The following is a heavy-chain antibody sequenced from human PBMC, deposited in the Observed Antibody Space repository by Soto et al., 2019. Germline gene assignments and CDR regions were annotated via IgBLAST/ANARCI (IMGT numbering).Heavy chain of an antibody. CDR1: GDTFSSYA. Sequence: QVQLVQSGAEVKKPGSSVKVSCKASGDTFSSYAISWVRQAPGKGLEWMGRIIPTFGRTNYAQRFQGRLSMAADASTSTAYMEWSSLESEDTAVYYCARDPLSSFAMDVWGQGTTVTVSS. D-gene: IGHD3-10*01. J-gene: IGHJ6*02. V-gene: IGHV1-69*18. CDR3: ARDPLSSFAMDV. CDR2: IIPTFGRT.